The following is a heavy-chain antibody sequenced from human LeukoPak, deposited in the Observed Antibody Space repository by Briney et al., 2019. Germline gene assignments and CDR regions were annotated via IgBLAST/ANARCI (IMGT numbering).Heavy chain of an antibody. D-gene: IGHD3-22*01. CDR2: IIPIFGAA. Sequence: SVKVSCKASGGTFSSYAISWVRQAPGQGLEWMGGIIPIFGAANYAQKFQGRVTITADKSTSTAYIELSSLRSEDTAVYYCARDRNQLLRAFDIWGQGTMVTVSS. CDR3: ARDRNQLLRAFDI. J-gene: IGHJ3*02. V-gene: IGHV1-69*06. CDR1: GGTFSSYA.